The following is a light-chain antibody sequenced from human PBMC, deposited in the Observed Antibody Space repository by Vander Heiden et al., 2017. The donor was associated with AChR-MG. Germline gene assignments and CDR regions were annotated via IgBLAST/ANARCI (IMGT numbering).Light chain of an antibody. Sequence: DIVLTQSPGTLSLSPGERPTLARRASQSVGSNYLAWYQQKPGQAPRLLIYGTSSRATDIPERFSGSGSGTDFTLTISRLEPEDFAVYYCQQYATSPYTFGQGTKLEIK. CDR2: GTS. CDR1: QSVGSNY. J-gene: IGKJ2*01. V-gene: IGKV3-20*01. CDR3: QQYATSPYT.